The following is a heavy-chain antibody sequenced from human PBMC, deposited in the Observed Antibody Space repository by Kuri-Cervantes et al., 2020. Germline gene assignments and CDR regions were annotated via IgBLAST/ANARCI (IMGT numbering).Heavy chain of an antibody. CDR2: ISWNSGSI. CDR1: GFTFDDYA. D-gene: IGHD2/OR15-2a*01. J-gene: IGHJ4*02. Sequence: SLKISCAASGFTFDDYAMHWVRQAPGKGLEWVSGISWNSGSIGYADSVKGRFTISRDNAKNSLYLQMNSLRAEDTAVYYCARDPDAYTTHFPPEYWGQGTLVTVSS. CDR3: ARDPDAYTTHFPPEY. V-gene: IGHV3-9*01.